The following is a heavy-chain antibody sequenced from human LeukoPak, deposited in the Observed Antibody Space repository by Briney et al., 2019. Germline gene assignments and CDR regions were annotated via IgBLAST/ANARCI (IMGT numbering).Heavy chain of an antibody. V-gene: IGHV4-38-2*02. CDR3: ARAPSIAARPGWFAP. J-gene: IGHJ5*02. Sequence: SETLSLTCTVSGYSLSSGYYWGWIRQPPGEGLEWIGSIYHSGSTFYNPSLKSRVAISVDTSKNQFSLTLSSVTAADTAVYYCARAPSIAARPGWFAPWSQAPLATVHS. CDR1: GYSLSSGYY. CDR2: IYHSGST. D-gene: IGHD6-6*01.